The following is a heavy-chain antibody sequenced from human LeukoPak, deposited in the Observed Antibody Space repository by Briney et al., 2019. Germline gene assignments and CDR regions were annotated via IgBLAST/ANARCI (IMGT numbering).Heavy chain of an antibody. CDR2: ISSSSTI. J-gene: IGHJ5*02. CDR1: GFTFGDYC. CDR3: AREVGSGSYLRFDA. Sequence: GGSLRLSCAASGFTFGDYCMNWIRQAPGKGLEWVSYISSSSTIYYADSVKGRFTISRDNAKNSLYLQVNSLRAEDTAVYYCAREVGSGSYLRFDAWGQGTLVTVSS. V-gene: IGHV3-69-1*01. D-gene: IGHD3-10*01.